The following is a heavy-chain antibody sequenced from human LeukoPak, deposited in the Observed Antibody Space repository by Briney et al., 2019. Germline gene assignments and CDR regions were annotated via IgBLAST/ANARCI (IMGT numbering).Heavy chain of an antibody. CDR3: ASITIFAGPYYYYMDV. J-gene: IGHJ6*03. V-gene: IGHV1-69*05. D-gene: IGHD3-3*01. CDR2: IIPIFGTA. Sequence: SVKVSCKASGGTCSSYAISWVRQAPGQGLEWMGGIIPIFGTANYAQKFQGRVTITTDESTSTAYMELSSLRSEDTAVYYCASITIFAGPYYYYMDVWGKGTTVTVSS. CDR1: GGTCSSYA.